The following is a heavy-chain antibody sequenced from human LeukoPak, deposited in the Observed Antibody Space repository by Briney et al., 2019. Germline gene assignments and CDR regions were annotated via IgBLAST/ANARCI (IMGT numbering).Heavy chain of an antibody. CDR1: GYTLTELS. V-gene: IGHV1-24*01. Sequence: ASVKVSCKVSGYTLTELSMHWVRQAPVKGLEWMGGFEPEDGETIYAQRFQGRVTMTEDTSTDAAYIELSSLRSEDTAVYFCATDYYGSGSYSPQAFDIWGQGTMVTVSS. J-gene: IGHJ3*02. CDR3: ATDYYGSGSYSPQAFDI. CDR2: FEPEDGET. D-gene: IGHD3-10*01.